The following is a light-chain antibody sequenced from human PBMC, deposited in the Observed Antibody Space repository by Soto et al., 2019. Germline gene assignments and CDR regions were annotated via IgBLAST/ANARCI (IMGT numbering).Light chain of an antibody. CDR1: QNINKW. J-gene: IGKJ1*01. Sequence: DIQMTQSPSNLSASVGDRVTITCRASQNINKWLAWYQHKPGKAPALLIYEASSLGGGVPSRFSGSGFGTEFTLTISSLQPDDFATYYCQQYNRYRAFGQGTKVEIK. V-gene: IGKV1-5*03. CDR3: QQYNRYRA. CDR2: EAS.